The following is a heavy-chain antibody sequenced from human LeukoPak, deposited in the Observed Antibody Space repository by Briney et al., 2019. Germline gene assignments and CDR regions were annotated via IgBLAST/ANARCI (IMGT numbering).Heavy chain of an antibody. J-gene: IGHJ6*03. Sequence: GASVKVSCKASGYTFTGYYMHWVRQAPGQGLEWMGWINPNSGGTNYAQKFQGRVTMTRDTSISTAYMELSRLRSDDTAVYYCARDGSGSYHGMVYYYYYYMDVWGKGTTVTVSS. V-gene: IGHV1-2*02. CDR3: ARDGSGSYHGMVYYYYYYMDV. D-gene: IGHD3-10*01. CDR2: INPNSGGT. CDR1: GYTFTGYY.